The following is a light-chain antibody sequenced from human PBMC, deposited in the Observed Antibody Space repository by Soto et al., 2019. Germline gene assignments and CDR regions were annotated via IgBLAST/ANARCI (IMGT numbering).Light chain of an antibody. Sequence: DIQMTQFPSTLSASIGDRVTITCRASHSISSWLAWYQQKPGKAPKLLIFDASTLESGVPSRFSGGGSGTAFTLTISSLQPDDFATYYCQQYNSYLTFGGGTKVEIK. CDR3: QQYNSYLT. CDR1: HSISSW. J-gene: IGKJ4*01. V-gene: IGKV1-5*01. CDR2: DAS.